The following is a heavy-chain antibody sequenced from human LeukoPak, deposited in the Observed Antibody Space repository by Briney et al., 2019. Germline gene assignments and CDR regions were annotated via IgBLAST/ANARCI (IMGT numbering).Heavy chain of an antibody. CDR1: GFTFSDFS. Sequence: GGSLRLCCAASGFTFSDFSMPWVRQAPGKGLEWVSSIDHAGTNAGTYYADSVKGRFTISRDNSKNTLCLQLNSLRADDTAVYYCAKNWGPLDMRGQGTMVTVSS. V-gene: IGHV3-23*03. D-gene: IGHD3-16*01. J-gene: IGHJ3*02. CDR2: IDHAGTNAGT. CDR3: AKNWGPLDM.